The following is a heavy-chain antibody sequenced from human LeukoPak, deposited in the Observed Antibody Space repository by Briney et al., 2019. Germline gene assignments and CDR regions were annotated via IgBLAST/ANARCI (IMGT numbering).Heavy chain of an antibody. CDR3: AAEWFGEFAFDC. V-gene: IGHV1-3*01. Sequence: ASVKVSCKAAGYTFTTYTIHWLRHPPGQGLEWGSCVDADIGNTTYSKQFQSRVAITTDAAATTAYMVVNSLTSEDTAVYFCAAEWFGEFAFDCWGQGTLVSVSS. CDR2: VDADIGNT. D-gene: IGHD3-10*01. CDR1: GYTFTTYT. J-gene: IGHJ4*02.